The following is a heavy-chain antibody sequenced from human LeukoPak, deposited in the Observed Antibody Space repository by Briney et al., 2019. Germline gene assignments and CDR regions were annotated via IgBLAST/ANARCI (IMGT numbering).Heavy chain of an antibody. J-gene: IGHJ6*02. CDR3: ARDPSGMDV. Sequence: GGSLRLSCAASGFTLSDYYMTWIRQAPGKGLEWISHISGSGSTINYADSVNGRFTISRDNAKKSLYLQMNSLRAEDTAVYYCARDPSGMDVWGQGTTVTVSS. V-gene: IGHV3-11*01. CDR2: ISGSGSTI. CDR1: GFTLSDYY.